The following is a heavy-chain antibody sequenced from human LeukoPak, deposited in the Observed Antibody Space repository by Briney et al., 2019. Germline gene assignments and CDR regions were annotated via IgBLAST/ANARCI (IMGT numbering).Heavy chain of an antibody. Sequence: GGSLRLSCAASGFTFSSYAMSWVRQAPGKGLEWVSAISGSGGSTYYADSVKGRFTISRDNSKNTLYLQMNSLRAEDTAVYYCAKVRSDVTMIVDSFDYWGQGTLVTVSS. J-gene: IGHJ4*02. V-gene: IGHV3-23*01. CDR1: GFTFSSYA. CDR3: AKVRSDVTMIVDSFDY. D-gene: IGHD3-22*01. CDR2: ISGSGGST.